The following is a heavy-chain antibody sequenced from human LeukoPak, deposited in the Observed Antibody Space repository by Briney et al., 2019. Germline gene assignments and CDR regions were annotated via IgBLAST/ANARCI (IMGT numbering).Heavy chain of an antibody. CDR2: IFHTGST. J-gene: IGHJ5*02. CDR1: GDSISSGAYS. CDR3: ARELWFANAPGSWLDP. D-gene: IGHD3-10*01. V-gene: IGHV4-30-2*01. Sequence: SQTLSLTCVVSGDSISSGAYSWSWIRQPPGKGLEWIGYIFHTGSTFYNPSLKSRVTISVDNSKNQFSLRLSSVTAADTAVYHCARELWFANAPGSWLDPWGQGTLVTVSS.